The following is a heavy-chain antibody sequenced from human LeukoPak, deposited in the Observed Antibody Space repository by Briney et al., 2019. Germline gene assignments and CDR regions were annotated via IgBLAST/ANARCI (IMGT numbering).Heavy chain of an antibody. CDR1: GYRFSPYW. V-gene: IGHV3-7*03. Sequence: PGGSLRLSCAASGYRFSPYWMSWVRQTPGRGPEWVANVNRDGSETYYLDSVKGRFTISKDNAKNSLYLQMNSLRAEDTALYHCARNNGMDVWGQGTTVIVSS. CDR2: VNRDGSET. CDR3: ARNNGMDV. J-gene: IGHJ6*02.